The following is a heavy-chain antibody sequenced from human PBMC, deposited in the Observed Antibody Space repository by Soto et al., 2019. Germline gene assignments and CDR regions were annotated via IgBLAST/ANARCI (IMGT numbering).Heavy chain of an antibody. V-gene: IGHV1-69*01. J-gene: IGHJ4*02. D-gene: IGHD3-22*01. CDR2: IIPIFGTA. Sequence: QVQLVQSGAEVKKPGSSVKVSCKASGGTFSSYAISWVRQAPGQGLEWMGGIIPIFGTANYAQKFQGRVTITADESTSTAYMELSSLRSEDTAVYYCARKLEYYYDSSGYIHFDYWGQGTLVTVSS. CDR3: ARKLEYYYDSSGYIHFDY. CDR1: GGTFSSYA.